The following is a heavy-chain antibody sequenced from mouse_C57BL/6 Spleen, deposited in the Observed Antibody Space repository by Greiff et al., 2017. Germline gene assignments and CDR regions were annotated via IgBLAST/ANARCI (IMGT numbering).Heavy chain of an antibody. D-gene: IGHD2-3*01. CDR2: INPNNGGT. CDR1: GYTFTDYN. Sequence: VQLKQSGPELVKPGASVKIPCKASGYTFTDYNMDWVKQSHGKSLEWIGDINPNNGGTIYNQKFKGKATLTVDKSSSTAYMELRSLTSEDTAVYYCARSYDGYYGAMDYWGQGTSVTVSS. J-gene: IGHJ4*01. CDR3: ARSYDGYYGAMDY. V-gene: IGHV1-18*01.